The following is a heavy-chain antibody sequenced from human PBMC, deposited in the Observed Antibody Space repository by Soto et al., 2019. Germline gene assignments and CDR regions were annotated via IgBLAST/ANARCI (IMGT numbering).Heavy chain of an antibody. J-gene: IGHJ6*02. CDR1: GFTFSSYW. CDR2: IKQDGSEK. V-gene: IGHV3-7*03. CDR3: ARDRGRLNRDYDFWSGWVPTPGSYYYGMDV. D-gene: IGHD3-3*01. Sequence: EVQLVESGGGLVQPGGSLRLSCAASGFTFSSYWMSWVRQAPGKGLEWVANIKQDGSEKYYVDSVKGRFTISRDNAKNSLYLQMNSLRAEDTAVYYCARDRGRLNRDYDFWSGWVPTPGSYYYGMDVWGQGTTVTVSS.